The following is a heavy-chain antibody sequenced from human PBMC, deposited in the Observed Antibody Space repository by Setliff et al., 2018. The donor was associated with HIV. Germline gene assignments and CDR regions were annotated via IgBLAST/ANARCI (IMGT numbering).Heavy chain of an antibody. V-gene: IGHV4-31*02. Sequence: SETLSLTCTVSGGSITSGGYYWSWIRQHPGKGLEWIAYIVYSGRTYYNPSLKSRVTISVDASKNQFSLRLSSVTAADTAVYYCARDEIGVWGKGTTVTVS. CDR2: IVYSGRT. CDR3: ARDEIGV. CDR1: GGSITSGGYY. J-gene: IGHJ6*03.